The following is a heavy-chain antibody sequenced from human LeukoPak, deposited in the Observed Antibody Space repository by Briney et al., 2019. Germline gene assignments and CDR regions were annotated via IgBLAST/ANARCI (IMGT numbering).Heavy chain of an antibody. Sequence: SETLSLTCTVSGYSISSGYYWGWIRQPPGKGLEWIGSIYHSGSTYYNPSLKSRVTTSVDTSKNQFSLKLSSVAAADTAVYYCGRNNYVDYDRSFDYWGQGTLVTVSP. CDR1: GYSISSGYY. J-gene: IGHJ4*02. V-gene: IGHV4-38-2*02. CDR2: IYHSGST. D-gene: IGHD4-17*01. CDR3: GRNNYVDYDRSFDY.